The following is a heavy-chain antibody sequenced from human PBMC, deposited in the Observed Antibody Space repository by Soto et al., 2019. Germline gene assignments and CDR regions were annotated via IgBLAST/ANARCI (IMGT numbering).Heavy chain of an antibody. D-gene: IGHD3-9*01. CDR3: ARLGRHFDWLLKYYFDY. V-gene: IGHV3-7*05. J-gene: IGHJ4*02. CDR2: IKQDGSEK. CDR1: GFTFSSYW. Sequence: GGSLRLSCAASGFTFSSYWMSWVRQAPGKGLEWVANIKQDGSEKYYVDSVKGRFTISRDNAKNSLYLQMNNLRAEDTAVYYCARLGRHFDWLLKYYFDYWGQGTLVTVSS.